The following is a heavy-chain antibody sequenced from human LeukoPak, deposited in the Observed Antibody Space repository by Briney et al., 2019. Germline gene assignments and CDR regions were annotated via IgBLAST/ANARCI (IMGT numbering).Heavy chain of an antibody. CDR2: ISGSGNST. D-gene: IGHD2-2*01. V-gene: IGHV3-23*01. J-gene: IGHJ3*01. CDR1: GFTVSSNH. CDR3: AKGPRCSSTSCYSMGAFDF. Sequence: PGGSLRLSCAASGFTVSSNHMSWVRQAPGKGLEWVSAISGSGNSTYYADSVKGRFTISRDNSKNTLYLQLNSLRGEDTAVYYCAKGPRCSSTSCYSMGAFDFWGQGTMVTVSS.